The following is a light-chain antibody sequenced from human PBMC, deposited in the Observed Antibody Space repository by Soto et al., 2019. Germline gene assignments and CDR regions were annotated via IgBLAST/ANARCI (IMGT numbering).Light chain of an antibody. CDR2: GAS. J-gene: IGKJ2*01. Sequence: EIGLTQSPGTLPLSPGERATLSCRASQSVSSSYLAWYQQKPVQAPRLLIYGASSRATGIPDRYSGRGSESDFNLAISRLVPEDVAVYYCEQYGISVIYPVGQGTELEIK. V-gene: IGKV3-20*01. CDR1: QSVSSSY. CDR3: EQYGISVIYP.